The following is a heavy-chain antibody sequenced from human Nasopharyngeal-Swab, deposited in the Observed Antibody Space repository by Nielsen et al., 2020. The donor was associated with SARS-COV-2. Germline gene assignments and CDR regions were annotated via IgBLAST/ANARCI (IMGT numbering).Heavy chain of an antibody. CDR1: GFTFSSYA. D-gene: IGHD1-26*01. J-gene: IGHJ4*02. CDR2: IKSKTAGGTT. V-gene: IGHV3-15*01. CDR3: TPLVGY. Sequence: GESLKISCAASGFTFSSYAMSWVRQAPGKGLEWVGRIKSKTAGGTTDYAAPVKGRFTISRDDSKNTLYLQMNSLKTEDTAVYYCTPLVGYWGQGTLVTVSS.